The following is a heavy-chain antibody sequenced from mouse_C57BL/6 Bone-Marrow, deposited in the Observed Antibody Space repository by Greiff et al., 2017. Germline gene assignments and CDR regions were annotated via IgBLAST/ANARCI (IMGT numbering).Heavy chain of an antibody. D-gene: IGHD2-5*01. CDR2: INPSSGYT. CDR3: ARWDYSNRGYFDY. Sequence: QVQLQQSGAELAKPGASVKLSCKASGYTFTSYWMHWVKQRPGQGLEWIGYINPSSGYTKYNQKFKDKATLTADKSSSTAYMQLSSLTYEDSAVYYCARWDYSNRGYFDYWGQGTTRTVSS. J-gene: IGHJ2*01. V-gene: IGHV1-7*01. CDR1: GYTFTSYW.